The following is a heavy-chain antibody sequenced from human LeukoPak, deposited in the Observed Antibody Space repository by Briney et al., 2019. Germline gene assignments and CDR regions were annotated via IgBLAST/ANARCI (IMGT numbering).Heavy chain of an antibody. CDR3: ARGQARLSWFDP. CDR1: GYSISSGYY. J-gene: IGHJ5*02. Sequence: SETLSLTCSVSGYSISSGYYWGWIRQPPGKGLEWIGTISHSGSTYYNPSLKSRVTISLDTSKNQFFLRLSSVTAADTAVYYCARGQARLSWFDPWGEGTLVIVFS. D-gene: IGHD6-19*01. V-gene: IGHV4-38-2*02. CDR2: ISHSGST.